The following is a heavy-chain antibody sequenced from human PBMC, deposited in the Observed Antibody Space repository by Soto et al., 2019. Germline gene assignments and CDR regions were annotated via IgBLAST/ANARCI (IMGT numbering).Heavy chain of an antibody. V-gene: IGHV1-69*06. CDR1: GGTFSSYA. CDR3: ARDRYGSGSYNSPFYYYGMDV. Sequence: QVQLVQSGAEVKKPGSSVKVSCKASGGTFSSYAISWVRQAPGQGLEWMGGIIPIFGTANYAQKFQGRVTITADKFTSTAYVGLSSLRSEDTAVYYCARDRYGSGSYNSPFYYYGMDVGGRGTRV. D-gene: IGHD3-10*01. CDR2: IIPIFGTA. J-gene: IGHJ6*02.